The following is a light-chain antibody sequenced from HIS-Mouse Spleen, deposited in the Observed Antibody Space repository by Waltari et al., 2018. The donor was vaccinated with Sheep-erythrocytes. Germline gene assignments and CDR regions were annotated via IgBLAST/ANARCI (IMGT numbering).Light chain of an antibody. CDR2: AGS. J-gene: IGLJ3*02. CDR1: SSDVGSYNL. V-gene: IGLV2-23*01. CDR3: CSYAGSSTPWV. Sequence: QSALTQPASVSGSPGQSITISCTGTSSDVGSYNLVSWYQQHPGKAPKLMIYAGSKRPSWVANRFSGSKSGNTASLTISGLQAEDEADYYCCSYAGSSTPWVFGGGTKLTVL.